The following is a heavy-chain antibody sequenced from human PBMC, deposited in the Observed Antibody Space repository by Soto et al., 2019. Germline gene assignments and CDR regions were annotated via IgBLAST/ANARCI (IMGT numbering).Heavy chain of an antibody. CDR2: ISSSSSYI. CDR3: ATDDFWSGSYYFDY. Sequence: EVQLVESGGGLVKPGGSLRLSCAASGFTFSSYSMNWVRQAPGKGLEWVSSISSSSSYIYYADSVKGRFTISRDNAKNSLYLQMNSLRAEDTAVYYCATDDFWSGSYYFDYWGQGTLVTVSS. D-gene: IGHD3-3*01. J-gene: IGHJ4*02. V-gene: IGHV3-21*04. CDR1: GFTFSSYS.